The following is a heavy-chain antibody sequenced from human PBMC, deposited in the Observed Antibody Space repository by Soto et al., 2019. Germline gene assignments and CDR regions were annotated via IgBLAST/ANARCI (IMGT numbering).Heavy chain of an antibody. V-gene: IGHV3-23*01. CDR2: ISGSGGST. CDR3: AKGYYDFWSGYYFDY. CDR1: GFTFSSYA. J-gene: IGHJ4*02. D-gene: IGHD3-3*01. Sequence: GGSLRLSCVASGFTFSSYAMSWVRQAPGKGLEWVSAISGSGGSTYYADSVKGRFTISRDNSKNTLYLQMNSLRAEDTAVYYCAKGYYDFWSGYYFDYWGQGTLVTVSS.